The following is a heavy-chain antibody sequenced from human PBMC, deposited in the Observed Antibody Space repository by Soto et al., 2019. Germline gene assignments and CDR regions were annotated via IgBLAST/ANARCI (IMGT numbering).Heavy chain of an antibody. CDR3: TTEKLTYYYDSSGYSSDP. J-gene: IGHJ5*02. CDR1: GFTFSNAW. V-gene: IGHV3-15*07. D-gene: IGHD3-22*01. CDR2: IKSKTDGGTT. Sequence: EVQLVESGGGLVKPGGSLRLSCAASGFTFSNAWMNWVRQAPGKGLEWVGGIKSKTDGGTTDYAAPVKGRFTISRDDSKNTLYLQMNSLKTEDTAVYYCTTEKLTYYYDSSGYSSDPWGQGTLVTVSS.